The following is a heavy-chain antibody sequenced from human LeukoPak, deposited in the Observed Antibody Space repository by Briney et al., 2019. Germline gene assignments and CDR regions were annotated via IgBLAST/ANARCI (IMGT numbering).Heavy chain of an antibody. V-gene: IGHV3-30-3*01. Sequence: PGRSLRLSCAASGFTFSSYAMHWVRQAPGKGLEWVAVIPYDGSNKYYADSVKGRFTISRDNSKNTLYLQMNSLRAEDTAVYYCARLYGGNGYWGQGTLVTVSS. D-gene: IGHD4-23*01. CDR1: GFTFSSYA. CDR2: IPYDGSNK. J-gene: IGHJ4*02. CDR3: ARLYGGNGY.